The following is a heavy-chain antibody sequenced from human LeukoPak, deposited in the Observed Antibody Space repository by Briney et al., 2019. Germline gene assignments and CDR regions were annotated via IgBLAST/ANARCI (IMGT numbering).Heavy chain of an antibody. V-gene: IGHV3-21*01. D-gene: IGHD2-15*01. CDR3: ARCSGGNCYHSDVY. CDR1: GFTFSTYS. Sequence: GGSLRLSCAASGFTFSTYSLNWVRQAPGKGLEWVSSISSRSSYIYYADSVKGRFTISRGNAKNSLYLQMNSLRAEDTAVYYCARCSGGNCYHSDVYWGQGTLVTVSS. CDR2: ISSRSSYI. J-gene: IGHJ4*02.